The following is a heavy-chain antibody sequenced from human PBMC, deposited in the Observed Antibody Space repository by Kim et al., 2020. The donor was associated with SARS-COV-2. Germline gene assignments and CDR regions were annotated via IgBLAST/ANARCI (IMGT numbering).Heavy chain of an antibody. CDR1: GYTLSGYG. J-gene: IGHJ6*03. V-gene: IGHV1-18*01. Sequence: ASVKVSCKASGYTLSGYGFTWVRQAPGQGLEWVGWISTNTVNTNYAHKFRGRVTMTTDTATSTAYMDLRSLTFGDTAVYYCARVSPTEGLWSGQDYYMDV. D-gene: IGHD3-3*01. CDR2: ISTNTVNT. CDR3: ARVSPTEGLWSGQDYYMDV.